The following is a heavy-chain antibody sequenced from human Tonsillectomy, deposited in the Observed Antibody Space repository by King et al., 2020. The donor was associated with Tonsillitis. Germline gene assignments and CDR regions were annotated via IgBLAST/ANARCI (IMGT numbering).Heavy chain of an antibody. Sequence: VQLVESGAEVKKPGASVKVSCKASGYTFTSQYIHWVRQAPGQGLEWMGIINPSGGSTTCAQKLQGRVTMTRDTSTSTVYMELSSLRSEDTAVYYCARGGGRTTVAFRSPGDCWGQGTLVTVSS. D-gene: IGHD1-1*01. CDR1: GYTFTSQY. V-gene: IGHV1-46*01. CDR2: INPSGGST. J-gene: IGHJ4*02. CDR3: ARGGGRTTVAFRSPGDC.